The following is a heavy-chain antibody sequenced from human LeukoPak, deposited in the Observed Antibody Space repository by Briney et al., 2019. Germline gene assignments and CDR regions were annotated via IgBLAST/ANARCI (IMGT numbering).Heavy chain of an antibody. J-gene: IGHJ4*02. CDR2: IYNSGST. D-gene: IGHD5-18*01. Sequence: SETLSLTCTVSGDSISSYYWGWIRQPPGKGLEWIGYIYNSGSTNYNPSLKSRVTISINTSKKQFSLKLSSVTAADTAVYYCASSYDTAMVHWGQGTLVTASS. V-gene: IGHV4-59*01. CDR3: ASSYDTAMVH. CDR1: GDSISSYY.